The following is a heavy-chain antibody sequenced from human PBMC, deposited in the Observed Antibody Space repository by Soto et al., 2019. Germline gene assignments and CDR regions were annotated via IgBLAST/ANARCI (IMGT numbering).Heavy chain of an antibody. J-gene: IGHJ4*02. CDR3: ARDWSHAGYFDY. CDR1: GDSISSGGYY. CDR2: IYYSGST. V-gene: IGHV4-31*03. Sequence: PSEPLSLTCTVSGDSISSGGYYWSWIRQHPGKGLEWIGYIYYSGSTYYNPSLKSRVTISLDTSKNQFPLKLTSVTAADTAVYYCARDWSHAGYFDYWGQGTLVTVSS. D-gene: IGHD6-13*01.